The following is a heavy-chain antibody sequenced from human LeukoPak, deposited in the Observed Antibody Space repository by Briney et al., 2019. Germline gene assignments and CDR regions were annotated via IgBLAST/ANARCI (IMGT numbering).Heavy chain of an antibody. CDR3: ARERRGNYYDSSGYIDY. CDR2: INHSGST. V-gene: IGHV4-34*01. J-gene: IGHJ4*02. CDR1: GGSFSGYY. Sequence: SETLSLTCAVYGGSFSGYYWSWIRQPPGKGLEWIGEINHSGSTNYNPSLKSRVTISVDTSKNQFSLKLSSVTAADTAVYYCARERRGNYYDSSGYIDYWGQGTLVTVSS. D-gene: IGHD3-22*01.